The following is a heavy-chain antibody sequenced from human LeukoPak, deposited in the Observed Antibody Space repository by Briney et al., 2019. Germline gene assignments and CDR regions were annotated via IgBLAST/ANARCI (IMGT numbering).Heavy chain of an antibody. D-gene: IGHD4-17*01. V-gene: IGHV5-51*01. J-gene: IGHJ4*02. Sequence: GESLKISCKGSGYSFTSYWIGWVRQMPGKGLEWMGIIYPGDSDTRYSPSFQGQVTISADKSISTAYLQWSSLKASDTAMYYCARHVGSSEYGDYVLDYWGQGTLVTVSS. CDR1: GYSFTSYW. CDR2: IYPGDSDT. CDR3: ARHVGSSEYGDYVLDY.